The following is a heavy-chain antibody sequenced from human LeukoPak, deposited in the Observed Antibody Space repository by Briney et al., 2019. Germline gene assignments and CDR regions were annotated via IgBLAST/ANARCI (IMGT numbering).Heavy chain of an antibody. V-gene: IGHV5-51*01. Sequence: GESLKISCKGSGYSFTSYWIGRVRPMPGKGLEWMGIIYPGDSDTRYSPSFQGQVTISADKSISTAYLQWSSLKASDTAMYYCARIYCSSTSCYPRYFDYWGQGTLVTVSS. CDR3: ARIYCSSTSCYPRYFDY. CDR1: GYSFTSYW. J-gene: IGHJ4*02. CDR2: IYPGDSDT. D-gene: IGHD2-2*01.